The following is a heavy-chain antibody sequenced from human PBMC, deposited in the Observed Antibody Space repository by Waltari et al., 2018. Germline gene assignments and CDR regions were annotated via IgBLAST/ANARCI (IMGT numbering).Heavy chain of an antibody. Sequence: QLQLQESGPGLVKPSETLSLTCTVSGDYISSSTYYWGWIRQPPGKGLEWSGSIYYSGSTYYNPSLKSRVTISVDTSKNQFSLKMNSVTAADTALYYCASDAIAAAGYFDYWGQGTLVTVSS. CDR3: ASDAIAAAGYFDY. V-gene: IGHV4-39*01. CDR2: IYYSGST. J-gene: IGHJ4*02. CDR1: GDYISSSTYY. D-gene: IGHD6-13*01.